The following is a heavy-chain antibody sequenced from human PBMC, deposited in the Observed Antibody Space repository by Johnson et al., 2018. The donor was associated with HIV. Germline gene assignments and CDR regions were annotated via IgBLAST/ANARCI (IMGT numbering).Heavy chain of an antibody. CDR3: VRDKPIPYDYDTIGYYLDAFDI. D-gene: IGHD3-22*01. CDR1: GFTFSDYY. Sequence: QVQLVESGGGLVKPGGSLRLSCAASGFTFSDYYMSWIRQAPGKGLEWVSYISSSGSTIYYADSVKGRFTISRDNAKNSLYLQIHSLRAEDTALYYCVRDKPIPYDYDTIGYYLDAFDIWGQGTMVTVYS. J-gene: IGHJ3*02. CDR2: ISSSGSTI. V-gene: IGHV3-11*01.